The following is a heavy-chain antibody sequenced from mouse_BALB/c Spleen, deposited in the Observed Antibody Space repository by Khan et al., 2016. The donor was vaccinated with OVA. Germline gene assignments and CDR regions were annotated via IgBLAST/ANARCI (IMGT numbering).Heavy chain of an antibody. Sequence: VQLQESGPGLVAPSQSLSITCTVSGFSLSRYNLHWVRQPPGKGLEWLGMIWGGGGTDYNSTLKSRLNISKDNSKSQVLLKMNSLQTDDSAMYYCARAYYRYDGYYAMDYWGKGTSVTVSS. CDR2: IWGGGGT. V-gene: IGHV2-6-4*01. CDR3: ARAYYRYDGYYAMDY. D-gene: IGHD2-14*01. J-gene: IGHJ4*01. CDR1: GFSLSRYN.